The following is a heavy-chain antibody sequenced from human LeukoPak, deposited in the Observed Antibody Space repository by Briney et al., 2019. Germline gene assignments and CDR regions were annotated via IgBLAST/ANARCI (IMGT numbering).Heavy chain of an antibody. CDR2: IIPIFGTA. CDR3: ARVLGYCSSTSCQDNWFDP. D-gene: IGHD2-2*01. J-gene: IGHJ5*02. CDR1: GGTFSSYA. V-gene: IGHV1-69*13. Sequence: SVKVSCKASGGTFSSYAISWVRQAPGQGLEWMGGIIPIFGTANYAQKFQGRVTSTADESTSTAYMELSSLRSEDTAVYYCARVLGYCSSTSCQDNWFDPWGQGTLVTVSS.